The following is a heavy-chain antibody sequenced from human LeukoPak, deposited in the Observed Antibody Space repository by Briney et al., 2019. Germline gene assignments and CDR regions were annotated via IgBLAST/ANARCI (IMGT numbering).Heavy chain of an antibody. D-gene: IGHD1-26*01. J-gene: IGHJ4*02. Sequence: ASVKVSCKASGYTFTSYDIDWVRQATGQGLEWMGWMNPNSGNTGYAQKFQGRVTMTRNTSISTAYMELSSLRSEDTAVYYCARVGRGGWELHLPGYWGQGTLVTVSS. CDR3: ARVGRGGWELHLPGY. CDR2: MNPNSGNT. V-gene: IGHV1-8*01. CDR1: GYTFTSYD.